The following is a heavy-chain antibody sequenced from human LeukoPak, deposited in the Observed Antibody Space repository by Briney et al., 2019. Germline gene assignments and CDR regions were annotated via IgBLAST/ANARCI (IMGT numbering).Heavy chain of an antibody. Sequence: GGSLRLSCAASGFTFDDYAMHWVRQAPGNGLEWVSGISWNSGSIGYADSVKGRFTISRDNAKNSLYLQMNSLRAEDTALYYCAKGVIAAAGIGDNDWFDPWGQGTLVTVSS. V-gene: IGHV3-9*01. J-gene: IGHJ5*02. CDR2: ISWNSGSI. D-gene: IGHD6-13*01. CDR1: GFTFDDYA. CDR3: AKGVIAAAGIGDNDWFDP.